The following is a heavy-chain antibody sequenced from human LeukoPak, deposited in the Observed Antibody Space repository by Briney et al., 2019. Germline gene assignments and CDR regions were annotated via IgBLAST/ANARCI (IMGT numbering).Heavy chain of an antibody. CDR2: IYYSGST. Sequence: KASETLSLTCTVSGGSISSGDYYWSWIRQPPGEGLEWIGYIYYSGSTYYNPSLKSRVTISVDTSKNQFSLKLSSVTAADTAVYYCARGGGIAHRRGPNWFDPWGQGTLVTVSS. J-gene: IGHJ5*02. V-gene: IGHV4-30-4*08. CDR1: GGSISSGDYY. D-gene: IGHD6-13*01. CDR3: ARGGGIAHRRGPNWFDP.